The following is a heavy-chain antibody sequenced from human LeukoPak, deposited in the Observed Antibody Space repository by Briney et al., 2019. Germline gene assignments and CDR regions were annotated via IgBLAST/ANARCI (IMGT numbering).Heavy chain of an antibody. V-gene: IGHV3-23*01. Sequence: GGSLRLSCAASGFTFSSYAMSWVRQAPGKGLERVSAISGSGGSTYYADSVKGRFTISRDNSKNTLYLQMNSLRAEDTAVYYCAKDQVYYYDSSGYILWGQGTLVTVSS. CDR3: AKDQVYYYDSSGYIL. CDR1: GFTFSSYA. CDR2: ISGSGGST. D-gene: IGHD3-22*01. J-gene: IGHJ1*01.